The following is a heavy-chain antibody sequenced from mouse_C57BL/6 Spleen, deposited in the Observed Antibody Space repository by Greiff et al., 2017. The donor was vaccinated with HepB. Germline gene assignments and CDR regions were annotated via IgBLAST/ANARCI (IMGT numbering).Heavy chain of an antibody. D-gene: IGHD2-3*01. CDR3: ARDLDGYSLDY. J-gene: IGHJ2*01. CDR1: GFTFSSYA. Sequence: EVKLVESGGGLVKPGGSLKLSCAASGFTFSSYAMSWVRQTPEKRLEWVATISDGGSYTYYPDNVKGRFTISRDNAKNNLYLQMSHLKSEDTAMYYCARDLDGYSLDYWGQGTTLTVSS. V-gene: IGHV5-4*01. CDR2: ISDGGSYT.